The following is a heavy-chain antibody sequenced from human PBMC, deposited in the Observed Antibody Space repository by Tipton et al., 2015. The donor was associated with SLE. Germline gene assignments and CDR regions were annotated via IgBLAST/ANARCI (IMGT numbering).Heavy chain of an antibody. V-gene: IGHV3-15*01. CDR1: GFTFSNAW. CDR3: TAPTGDQGPAWGDAFDI. Sequence: SLRLSCAASGFTFSNAWMSWVRQAPGKGLEWVGRIKSKTDGGTTDYAAPVKGRFTISRDDSKNTLYLQMNSLKTEDTAVYYCTAPTGDQGPAWGDAFDIWGQGTMVTVSS. J-gene: IGHJ3*02. CDR2: IKSKTDGGTT. D-gene: IGHD7-27*01.